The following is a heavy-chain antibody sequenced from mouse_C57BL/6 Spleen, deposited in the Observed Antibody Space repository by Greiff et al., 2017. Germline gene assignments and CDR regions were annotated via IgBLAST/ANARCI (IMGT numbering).Heavy chain of an antibody. J-gene: IGHJ4*01. V-gene: IGHV5-12*01. Sequence: EVKVVESGGGLVQPGGSLKLSCAASGFTFSDYYMYWVRQTPEKRLEWVAYISNGGGSTYYPDTVKGRFTISRDNAKNTLYLQMSRLKSEDTAMYYCARAEGYYERGYAMDYWGQGTSVTVSS. CDR3: ARAEGYYERGYAMDY. D-gene: IGHD2-3*01. CDR2: ISNGGGST. CDR1: GFTFSDYY.